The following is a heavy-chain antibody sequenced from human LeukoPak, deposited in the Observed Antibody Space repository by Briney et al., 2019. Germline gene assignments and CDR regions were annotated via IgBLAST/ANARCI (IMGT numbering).Heavy chain of an antibody. CDR3: ARFTSIAVAPFDY. CDR1: GGSFSGYY. CDR2: INHSGST. Sequence: SETLSLTCAVYGGSFSGYYWSWIRQPPGKGLEWIGEINHSGSTNYNPSLKSRVTISVDTSKNQFSLKLSSVTAADTAVYYCARFTSIAVAPFDYWGQGTLVTVSS. J-gene: IGHJ4*02. V-gene: IGHV4-34*01. D-gene: IGHD6-19*01.